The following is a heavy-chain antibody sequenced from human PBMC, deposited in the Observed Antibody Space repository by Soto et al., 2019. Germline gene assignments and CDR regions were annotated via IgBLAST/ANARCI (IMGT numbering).Heavy chain of an antibody. CDR2: MYRDGTT. CDR1: SGSITEYS. J-gene: IGHJ4*02. Sequence: SETLSLTCVVSSGSITEYSWTWIRRPAGKGLEWIGFMYRDGTTSYNPSLESRVTMSLDTSKNHFSLELTSVTAADTALYYGARVFYTDSGGYPRPIFDSWVPGTLVTVSS. V-gene: IGHV4-4*07. CDR3: ARVFYTDSGGYPRPIFDS. D-gene: IGHD2-15*01.